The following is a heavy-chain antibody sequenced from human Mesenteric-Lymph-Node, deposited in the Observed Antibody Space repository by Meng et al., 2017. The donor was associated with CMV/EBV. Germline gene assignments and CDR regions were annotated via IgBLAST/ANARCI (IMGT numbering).Heavy chain of an antibody. V-gene: IGHV3-30*04. J-gene: IGHJ3*02. CDR1: GFTFSSYA. Sequence: GESLKISCAASGFTFSSYAMHWVRQAPGKGLEWVAVISYDGSNKYYADSVKGRFTISRDNSKNTLYLQMNSLRAEDTAVYYCARVAARYNAFDIWGQGTMVTVSS. D-gene: IGHD1-14*01. CDR2: ISYDGSNK. CDR3: ARVAARYNAFDI.